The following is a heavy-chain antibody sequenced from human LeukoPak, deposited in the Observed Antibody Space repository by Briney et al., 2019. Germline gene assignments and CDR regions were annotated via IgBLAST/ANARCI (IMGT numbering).Heavy chain of an antibody. Sequence: SETLSLTCTVSGGSISSYYWSWIRQPPGKGLEWIGYIYYSGSTNYNPSLKSRVTISVDTSKNQFSLKLSSVTAADTAVYYCARDPSMIRGENTPYFDYWGQGTLVTVSS. V-gene: IGHV4-59*01. CDR1: GGSISSYY. D-gene: IGHD3-10*01. J-gene: IGHJ4*02. CDR2: IYYSGST. CDR3: ARDPSMIRGENTPYFDY.